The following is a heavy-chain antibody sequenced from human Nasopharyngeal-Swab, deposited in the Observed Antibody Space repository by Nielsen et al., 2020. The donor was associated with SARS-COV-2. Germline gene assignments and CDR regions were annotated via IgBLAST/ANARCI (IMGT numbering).Heavy chain of an antibody. CDR1: GFSVSTYF. D-gene: IGHD3-9*01. V-gene: IGHV3-53*01. J-gene: IGHJ1*01. Sequence: GESLKISCAASGFSVSTYFMSWVRQAPGKGLEYVSVIYRDGSTYYADSVKGRFTISRDNSKNTLYLQMNSLRAEDTAVYYCAREDYNTHYVYFQYWGQGTLVTVSS. CDR3: AREDYNTHYVYFQY. CDR2: IYRDGST.